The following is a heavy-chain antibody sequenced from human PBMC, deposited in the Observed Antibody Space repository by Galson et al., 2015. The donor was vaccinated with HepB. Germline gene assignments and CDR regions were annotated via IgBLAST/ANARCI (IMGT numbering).Heavy chain of an antibody. CDR2: IYHHGST. Sequence: TLSLTCTVSGGSISNNDYYWTWIRQSPGKGLEWIGYIYHHGSTYYNPSLKSRLTISVDTSKNQFSLKLTSVTAADTAIYYCARDRQLLNGLDSWGQGTMVTVSS. J-gene: IGHJ3*01. CDR3: ARDRQLLNGLDS. D-gene: IGHD3-10*01. V-gene: IGHV4-30-4*01. CDR1: GGSISNNDYY.